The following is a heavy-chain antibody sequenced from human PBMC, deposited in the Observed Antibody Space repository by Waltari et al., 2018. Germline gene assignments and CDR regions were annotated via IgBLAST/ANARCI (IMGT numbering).Heavy chain of an antibody. Sequence: QVQLQESGPGLVKPSETLSLTCSVSGGPSSGAYWSWIRQPPWRGLEWIGYIYYRGTTTYNPSLKSRVTISVDTSKNQISLKLSSLTAADTAVYYCARNRGSSGQYGMDVWGQGTTVTVSS. D-gene: IGHD1-26*01. CDR3: ARNRGSSGQYGMDV. CDR2: IYYRGTT. V-gene: IGHV4-59*01. CDR1: GGPSSGAY. J-gene: IGHJ6*02.